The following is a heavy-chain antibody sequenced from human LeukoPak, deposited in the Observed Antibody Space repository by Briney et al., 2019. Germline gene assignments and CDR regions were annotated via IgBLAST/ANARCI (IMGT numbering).Heavy chain of an antibody. V-gene: IGHV3-13*01. CDR2: IGTAGDT. CDR3: ARHGAVAGIRNGFDI. D-gene: IGHD6-19*01. Sequence: GGSLRLSCAASGFTFSSYDMHWVRQATGKGLEWVSAIGTAGDTYYPGPVKGRFTISRDNAQNSLYLQMNSLRAEDTAVYYCARHGAVAGIRNGFDIWGQGTMVTVSS. CDR1: GFTFSSYD. J-gene: IGHJ3*02.